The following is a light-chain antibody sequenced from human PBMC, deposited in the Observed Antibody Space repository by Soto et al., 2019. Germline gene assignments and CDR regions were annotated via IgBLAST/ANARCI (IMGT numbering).Light chain of an antibody. CDR2: HAS. J-gene: IGKJ1*01. CDR1: QSVSSY. CDR3: QQRSNWPPTWT. Sequence: EIVLTQSPATLSLSPGERATLSCRASQSVSSYLAWYQQKPGQAPRLLIYHASNRATGIPARFSGSASGTDFTLTISSLEPEDFAVYYCQQRSNWPPTWTFGQGTKVEIK. V-gene: IGKV3-11*01.